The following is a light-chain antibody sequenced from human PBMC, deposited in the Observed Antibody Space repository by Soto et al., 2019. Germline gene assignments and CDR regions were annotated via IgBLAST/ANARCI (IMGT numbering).Light chain of an antibody. CDR2: GAS. CDR1: QSVRGN. Sequence: EISMTQSPSTLSVSPGERATLSCRASQSVRGNLAWYQQKPGQSPRLLIYGASSRATGIPVRFSGSGSGTEFTLTISSLQSEDFAVYYCQQYTNWPFIPFGQGTRLEIK. J-gene: IGKJ5*01. V-gene: IGKV3-15*01. CDR3: QQYTNWPFIP.